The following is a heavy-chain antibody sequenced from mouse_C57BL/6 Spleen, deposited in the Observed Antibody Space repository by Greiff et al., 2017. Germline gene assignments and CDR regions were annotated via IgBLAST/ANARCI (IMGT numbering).Heavy chain of an antibody. CDR2: ISYDGSN. J-gene: IGHJ1*03. V-gene: IGHV3-6*01. CDR1: GYSITSGYY. Sequence: ESGPGLVKPSQSLSLTCSVTGYSITSGYYWNWIRQFPGNKLEWMGYISYDGSNNYNPSLKNRISITRDTSKNQFFLKLNSVTTEDTATYYCARGGGMTTVDWYFDVWGTGTTVTVSS. D-gene: IGHD1-1*01. CDR3: ARGGGMTTVDWYFDV.